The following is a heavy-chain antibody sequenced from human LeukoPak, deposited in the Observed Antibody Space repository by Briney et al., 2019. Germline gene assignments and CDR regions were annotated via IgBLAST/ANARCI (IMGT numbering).Heavy chain of an antibody. CDR1: GFTFTNYG. Sequence: GRSRRLSCAASGFTFTNYGMHWVRQAPGKGVEWVAVIWYDGSNKYYTGSVKGRFTICRDNSKNTLFLQMNSLRAEDTAVYYCARDRSHITGTTRYYYGMDVWGPGTTVTVSS. CDR3: ARDRSHITGTTRYYYGMDV. J-gene: IGHJ6*02. V-gene: IGHV3-33*01. D-gene: IGHD1-7*01. CDR2: IWYDGSNK.